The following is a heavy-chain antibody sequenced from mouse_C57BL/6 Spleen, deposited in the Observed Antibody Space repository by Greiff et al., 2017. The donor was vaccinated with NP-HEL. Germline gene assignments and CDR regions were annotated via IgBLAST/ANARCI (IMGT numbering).Heavy chain of an antibody. CDR1: GYAFSSSW. CDR3: ARSGVSRYFDY. J-gene: IGHJ2*01. Sequence: VQLQRSGPELVKPGASVKISCKASGYAFSSSWMNWVKQRPGKGLEWIGRIYPGDGDTNYNGKFKGKATLTADKSSSTAYMQLSSLTSEDSAVYFCARSGVSRYFDYWGQGTTLTVSS. V-gene: IGHV1-82*01. CDR2: IYPGDGDT.